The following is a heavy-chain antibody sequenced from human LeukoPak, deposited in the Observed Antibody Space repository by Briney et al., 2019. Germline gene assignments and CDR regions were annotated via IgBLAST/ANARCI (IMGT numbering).Heavy chain of an antibody. CDR2: IRSKAYGGTT. CDR3: TRTLGYSSSWYHLRGYYYYGMDV. V-gene: IGHV3-49*03. Sequence: SGGSLRLSCTASGFTFGDYAMSWFRQAPGKGLEWVGFIRSKAYGGTTEYAASVKGRFTISRDDSKSIAYLQMNSLKTEDTAVYYCTRTLGYSSSWYHLRGYYYYGMDVWGQGTTVTVSS. CDR1: GFTFGDYA. J-gene: IGHJ6*02. D-gene: IGHD6-13*01.